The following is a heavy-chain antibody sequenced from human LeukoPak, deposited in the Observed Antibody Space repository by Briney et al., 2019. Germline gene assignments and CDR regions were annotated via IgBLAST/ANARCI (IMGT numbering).Heavy chain of an antibody. CDR3: AKPVCTITSCQSYFDY. Sequence: PGGSLRLSCAASGFTFSSNAMSWVRQAPGKGLEWVSAISGDSTWYADSVKGRFIISRDISKNTLYLQMNSLRAEDTAVYYCAKPVCTITSCQSYFDYWGQGTLLTVSS. V-gene: IGHV3-23*01. CDR2: ISGDST. D-gene: IGHD2-2*01. CDR1: GFTFSSNA. J-gene: IGHJ4*02.